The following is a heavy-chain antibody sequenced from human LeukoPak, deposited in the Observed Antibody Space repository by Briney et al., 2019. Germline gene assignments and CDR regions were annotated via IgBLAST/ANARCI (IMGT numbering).Heavy chain of an antibody. CDR1: GFTFSNAW. CDR2: IKSKTDGGTT. D-gene: IGHD6-6*01. V-gene: IGHV3-15*01. Sequence: GGSLRLSCAASGFTFSNAWMSWVRQAPGKGLEWVGRIKSKTDGGTTDYAAPVKGRFTISRDDSKNTLYLQVNSLKTEDTAVYYCTTGYSSSLGGYYYYGMDVWGQGTLVTVSS. CDR3: TTGYSSSLGGYYYYGMDV. J-gene: IGHJ6*02.